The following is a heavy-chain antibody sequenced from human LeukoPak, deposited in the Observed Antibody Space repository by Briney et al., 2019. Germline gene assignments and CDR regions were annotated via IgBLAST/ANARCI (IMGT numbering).Heavy chain of an antibody. J-gene: IGHJ4*02. Sequence: GGSLRLSCAASGFTFNTYAIYWVRQAPGKGLEWVSGICGSGGCTYYADSVKGRFTISRDNSKNTLYLQMNSLRAEDTAVYYCAKDLNLGYYDSSGLLGVYFDYWGQGTLVTVSS. V-gene: IGHV3-23*01. CDR2: ICGSGGCT. D-gene: IGHD3-22*01. CDR1: GFTFNTYA. CDR3: AKDLNLGYYDSSGLLGVYFDY.